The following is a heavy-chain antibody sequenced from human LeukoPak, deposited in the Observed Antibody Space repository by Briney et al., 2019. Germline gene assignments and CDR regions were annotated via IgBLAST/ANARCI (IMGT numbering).Heavy chain of an antibody. V-gene: IGHV3-30*02. CDR3: AKDQGFKVVVEVFDY. Sequence: PGGSLRLSCAASGFTFSSYGMHWVRQAPGKGLEWVAFIRYDGSNKYYADSVKGRFTISRDNSKNTLYLQMNSLRAEDTAVYYCAKDQGFKVVVEVFDYWGQGTLVTVSS. J-gene: IGHJ4*02. CDR1: GFTFSSYG. CDR2: IRYDGSNK. D-gene: IGHD2-15*01.